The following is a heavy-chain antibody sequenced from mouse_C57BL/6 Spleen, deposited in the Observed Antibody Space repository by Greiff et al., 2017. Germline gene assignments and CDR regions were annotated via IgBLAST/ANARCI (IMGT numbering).Heavy chain of an antibody. J-gene: IGHJ4*01. CDR3: ARSVTGTNAMDY. CDR2: IYPGDGDT. CDR1: GYAFSSYW. D-gene: IGHD4-1*01. V-gene: IGHV1-80*01. Sequence: VQLQQSGAELVKPGASVKISCKASGYAFSSYWMNWVKQRPGKGLEWIGQIYPGDGDTNYHGKFKGKATLTADKSSDTAYMQLSSLTSEDSAVYFCARSVTGTNAMDYWGQGTSVTVSS.